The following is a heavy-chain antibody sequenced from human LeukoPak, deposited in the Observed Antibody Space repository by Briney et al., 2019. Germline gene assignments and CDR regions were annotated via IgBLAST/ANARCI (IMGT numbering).Heavy chain of an antibody. J-gene: IGHJ4*02. Sequence: GGSLRLSCAASGFTFSNAWMSWVRQAPGKGLEWVGRIKSKTDGGTTDYAAPVKGRFTISRDDSKNTLYLQMNSLKTEDTAVYYCATGQVVPAAIGTEGIIDYWGQGTLVTVSS. CDR3: ATGQVVPAAIGTEGIIDY. D-gene: IGHD2-2*01. CDR1: GFTFSNAW. CDR2: IKSKTDGGTT. V-gene: IGHV3-15*01.